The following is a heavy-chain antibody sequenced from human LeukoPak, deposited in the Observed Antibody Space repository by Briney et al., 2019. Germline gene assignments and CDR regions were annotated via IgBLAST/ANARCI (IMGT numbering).Heavy chain of an antibody. D-gene: IGHD6-13*01. CDR1: GGSISSYY. J-gene: IGHJ4*02. CDR2: IYTSGST. Sequence: SETLSLTCTVSGGSISSYYWSWIRQPAGKGLEWIGRIYTSGSTNYNPSLKSRVTMLVDTSKNQFSLKLSSVTAADTAVYYCAREDSSSGTPDYYFDYWGQGTLVTVSS. V-gene: IGHV4-4*07. CDR3: AREDSSSGTPDYYFDY.